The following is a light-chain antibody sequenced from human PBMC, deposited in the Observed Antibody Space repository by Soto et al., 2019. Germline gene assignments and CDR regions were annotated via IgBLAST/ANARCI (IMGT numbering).Light chain of an antibody. CDR3: LQYQRYWT. J-gene: IGKJ1*01. Sequence: DIQMTQSPSTLSASVGDRVSITCRASQSISRQLAWYQQKPGKAPNLLIYQASNLETGVPSRFTGSGSGTEFTLTISSLQPDDLATYCCLQYQRYWTFGQGPKVEVK. V-gene: IGKV1-5*03. CDR1: QSISRQ. CDR2: QAS.